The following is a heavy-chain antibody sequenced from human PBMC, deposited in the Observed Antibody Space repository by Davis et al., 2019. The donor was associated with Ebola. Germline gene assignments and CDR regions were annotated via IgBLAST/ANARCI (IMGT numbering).Heavy chain of an antibody. D-gene: IGHD3-22*01. Sequence: GESLKISCKASGYSFTNYWIGWVRQMPGKGLEWMGIIYPGDSGTRYSPSFQGQVTISADKSTNTAYLQWSSLKASDTAMYYCAKQESLYGSSDYWGQGTLVTVSS. CDR3: AKQESLYGSSDY. J-gene: IGHJ4*02. CDR1: GYSFTNYW. V-gene: IGHV5-51*01. CDR2: IYPGDSGT.